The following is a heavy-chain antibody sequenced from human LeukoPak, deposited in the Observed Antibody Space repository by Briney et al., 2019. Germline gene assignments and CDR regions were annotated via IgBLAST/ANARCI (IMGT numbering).Heavy chain of an antibody. V-gene: IGHV4-34*01. CDR3: ARDRVLYCSGGSCYPIESNWFDP. J-gene: IGHJ5*02. D-gene: IGHD2-15*01. Sequence: SETLSLTCAVYGGSFSGYYWSWIRQPPGKGLEWVGEINHSGSTNYNPSPKSRVTISVDTSKNQFSLKLSSVTAADTAVYYCARDRVLYCSGGSCYPIESNWFDPWGQGTLVTVSS. CDR1: GGSFSGYY. CDR2: INHSGST.